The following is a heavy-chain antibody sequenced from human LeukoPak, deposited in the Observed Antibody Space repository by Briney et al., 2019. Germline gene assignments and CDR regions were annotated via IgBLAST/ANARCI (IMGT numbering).Heavy chain of an antibody. CDR2: IYYSGST. V-gene: IGHV4-39*01. CDR3: ARWGYTNGWYYFEN. J-gene: IGHJ4*02. D-gene: IGHD6-19*01. CDR1: GGSISSSSYY. Sequence: PSETLSLTCTVSGGSISSSSYYWGWIRQPPGKGLEWIGSIYYSGSTYYNPSLKSRVTISVDTSKNQFSLKLSSVTAADTAVYYCARWGYTNGWYYFENWGQGTLVTVSS.